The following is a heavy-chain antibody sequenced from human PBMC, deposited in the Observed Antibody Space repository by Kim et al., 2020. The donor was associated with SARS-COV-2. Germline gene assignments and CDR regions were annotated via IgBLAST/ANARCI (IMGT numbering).Heavy chain of an antibody. Sequence: GGSLRLSCAASGFTFSSYGMHWVRQAPGKGLEWVAVISYDGSNKYYADSVKGRFTISRDNSKNTLYLQMNSLRAEDTAVYYCAKVGIRVSSWYYFDYWG. V-gene: IGHV3-30*18. CDR2: ISYDGSNK. CDR3: AKVGIRVSSWYYFDY. J-gene: IGHJ4*01. CDR1: GFTFSSYG. D-gene: IGHD6-13*01.